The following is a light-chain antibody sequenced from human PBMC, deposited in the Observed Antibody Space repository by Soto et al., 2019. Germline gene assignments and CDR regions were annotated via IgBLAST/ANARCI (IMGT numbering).Light chain of an antibody. CDR3: QQYVSSTIT. CDR1: HSGSKTY. J-gene: IGKJ5*01. CDR2: GXS. V-gene: IGKV3-20*01. Sequence: IVLTQSPGTLSLSLGERASLSXRASHSGSKTYLAWYHQQPGXAPSVXXYGXSSRATGIPDRLSGSGSGTDFTLTISRMEPEDFAVYYCQQYVSSTITFGQGTRLEIK.